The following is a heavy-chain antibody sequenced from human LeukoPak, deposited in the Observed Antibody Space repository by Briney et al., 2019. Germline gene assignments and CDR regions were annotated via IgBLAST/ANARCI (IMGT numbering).Heavy chain of an antibody. D-gene: IGHD3-22*01. Sequence: PSETLSLTCTVSGGSISSSSYYWGWIRQPPGKGLEWIGSIYYSGSTYYNPSLKSRVTISVDTSKNQFSLKLSSVTAADTAVYYCARVWNYDSSGCYSLNFDYWGQGTLVTVSS. V-gene: IGHV4-39*07. CDR2: IYYSGST. CDR3: ARVWNYDSSGCYSLNFDY. CDR1: GGSISSSSYY. J-gene: IGHJ4*02.